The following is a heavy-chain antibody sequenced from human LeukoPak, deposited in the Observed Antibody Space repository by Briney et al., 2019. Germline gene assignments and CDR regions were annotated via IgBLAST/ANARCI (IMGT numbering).Heavy chain of an antibody. CDR2: ISYDGSNK. Sequence: SCKASGFTFSSYGMHWVRQAPGKGLEWVAVISYDGSNKYYADSVKGRFTISRDNSKNTLYLQMNSLRAEDTAVYYCAKGLRYSDNWGQGTLVTVSS. J-gene: IGHJ4*02. CDR1: GFTFSSYG. D-gene: IGHD3-9*01. CDR3: AKGLRYSDN. V-gene: IGHV3-30*18.